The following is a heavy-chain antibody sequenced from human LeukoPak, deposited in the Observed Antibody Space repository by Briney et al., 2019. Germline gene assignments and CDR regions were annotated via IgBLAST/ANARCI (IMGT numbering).Heavy chain of an antibody. V-gene: IGHV4-59*08. CDR1: GGSISSYY. CDR2: IYYSGST. CDR3: ARHITVSYDAFDL. Sequence: PSETLSLTCTVSGGSISSYYWSWIRQPPGKGLEWIGYIYYSGSTNYNPSLKSRVIISVDTSKNQFSLKLSSVTAADTAVYYCARHITVSYDAFDLWGRGTMVTVSS. D-gene: IGHD6-19*01. J-gene: IGHJ3*01.